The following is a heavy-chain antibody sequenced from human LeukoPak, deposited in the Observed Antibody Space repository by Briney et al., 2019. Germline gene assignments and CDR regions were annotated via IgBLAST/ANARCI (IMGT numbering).Heavy chain of an antibody. D-gene: IGHD1-26*01. V-gene: IGHV3-15*01. Sequence: PGGSLRLSCAASGFTFSSYAMSWVRQAPGKGLEWVGRIKSKTDGGTTDYAAPVKGRFTISRDDSKNTLYLQMNSLKTEDTAVYYCTSKGWELQGFDYWGQGTLVTVSS. J-gene: IGHJ4*02. CDR1: GFTFSSYA. CDR2: IKSKTDGGTT. CDR3: TSKGWELQGFDY.